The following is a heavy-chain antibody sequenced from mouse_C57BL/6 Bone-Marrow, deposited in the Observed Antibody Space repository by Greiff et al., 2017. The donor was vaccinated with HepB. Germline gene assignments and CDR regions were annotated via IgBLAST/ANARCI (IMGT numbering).Heavy chain of an antibody. J-gene: IGHJ2*01. CDR2: IDPSDSYT. CDR3: ARWEYEVYFDY. V-gene: IGHV1-69*01. CDR1: GYTFTSYW. D-gene: IGHD2-14*01. Sequence: QVQLQQPGAELVMPGASVKLSCKASGYTFTSYWMPWVTQRPGQGLEWIGEIDPSDSYTNYNPKFKGKSTLTVDKSSNTTYMQLSSLTSEDSAVYYCARWEYEVYFDYWGQGATLTVSS.